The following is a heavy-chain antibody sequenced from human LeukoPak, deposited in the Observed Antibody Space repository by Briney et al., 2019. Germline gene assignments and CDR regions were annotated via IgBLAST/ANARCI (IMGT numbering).Heavy chain of an antibody. Sequence: SETLSLTCTVSGGSISSSSYYWGWIRQPPGKGLEWIGSIYYSGSTYYNPSLKSRVTISVDTSKNQFSLKLSSVTAADTAVYYCARHAHFVVVVAADYFDYWGQGTLVTVSS. CDR1: GGSISSSSYY. CDR2: IYYSGST. CDR3: ARHAHFVVVVAADYFDY. D-gene: IGHD2-15*01. J-gene: IGHJ4*02. V-gene: IGHV4-39*01.